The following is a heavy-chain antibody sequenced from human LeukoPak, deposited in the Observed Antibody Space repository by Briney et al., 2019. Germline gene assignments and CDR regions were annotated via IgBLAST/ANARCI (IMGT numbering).Heavy chain of an antibody. J-gene: IGHJ3*02. D-gene: IGHD6-19*01. CDR3: ARVSGIAVAGDAFDI. V-gene: IGHV3-30*04. CDR1: GFTFSSYA. Sequence: PGGSLRLSCAASGFTFSSYAMHWVRQAPGKGLEWVAVISYDGSNKYYADSVKGRFTISRDNSKNTLYLQMNSLRAEDTAVYYCARVSGIAVAGDAFDIWGQGTMVTVSS. CDR2: ISYDGSNK.